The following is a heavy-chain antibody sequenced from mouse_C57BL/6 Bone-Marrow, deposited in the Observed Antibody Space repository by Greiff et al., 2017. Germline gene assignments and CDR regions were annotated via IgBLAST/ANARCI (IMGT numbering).Heavy chain of an antibody. V-gene: IGHV7-3*01. CDR3: ERLRTVFDY. J-gene: IGHJ2*01. CDR2: IRNKANGYTT. Sequence: EVKLEESGGGLVQPGGSLSLSCAASGFTFTDYYMSWVRQPPGKALEWLGFIRNKANGYTTEYSASVKGRLTISRDNSQSILYLQMNALGAEDSATYYCERLRTVFDYWGQGTTLTVSS. CDR1: GFTFTDYY. D-gene: IGHD4-1*01.